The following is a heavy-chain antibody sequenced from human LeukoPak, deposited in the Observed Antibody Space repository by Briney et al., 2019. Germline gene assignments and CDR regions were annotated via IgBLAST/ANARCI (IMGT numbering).Heavy chain of an antibody. J-gene: IGHJ4*02. CDR3: AKDVVYGSGSYRWGYFDY. CDR2: ISWKSDSI. Sequence: GGSLRLSCAVSGFTFDDYAMHWVRQVPGKGLEWVSGISWKSDSIGYADSVKGRFTISRDNAKNSLYLQMNSLRAEDTAVYYCAKDVVYGSGSYRWGYFDYWGQGTLVTVSS. CDR1: GFTFDDYA. D-gene: IGHD3-10*01. V-gene: IGHV3-9*01.